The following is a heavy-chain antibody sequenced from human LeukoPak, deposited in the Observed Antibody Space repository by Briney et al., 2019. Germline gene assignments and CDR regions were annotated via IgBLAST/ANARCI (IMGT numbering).Heavy chain of an antibody. V-gene: IGHV3-33*01. Sequence: PGESLRLSCAASGFIFSNYGMHWVRQAPGKGLEWVAVIWYDGSNKYYAASVKGRFTISRDNSKNTVYLQMNSLRAEDTAVYYCARGLRNTDTFDIWGQGTMVTVSS. CDR2: IWYDGSNK. CDR1: GFIFSNYG. J-gene: IGHJ3*02. CDR3: ARGLRNTDTFDI.